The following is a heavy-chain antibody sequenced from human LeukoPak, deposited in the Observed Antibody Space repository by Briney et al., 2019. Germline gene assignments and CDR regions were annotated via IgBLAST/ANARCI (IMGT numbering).Heavy chain of an antibody. CDR2: ISGSSTIT. J-gene: IGHJ4*02. CDR3: AREDFWSAYRIDY. V-gene: IGHV3-48*01. Sequence: GGPLRLSGAASGFTFSSYTMNWVRQAPGKGLEWVSSISGSSTITHYADSVKGRFTISRDNAKNSLYLQMNGLRAEDTAVYYCAREDFWSAYRIDYWGQGTLVTVSS. D-gene: IGHD3-3*01. CDR1: GFTFSSYT.